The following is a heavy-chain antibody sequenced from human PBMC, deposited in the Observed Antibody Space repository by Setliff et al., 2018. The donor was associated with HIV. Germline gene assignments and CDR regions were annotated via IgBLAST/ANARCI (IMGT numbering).Heavy chain of an antibody. D-gene: IGHD3-10*01. Sequence: SETLSLTCSVSGDSINNNNYYWGWIRQPPGKGLEWIASVFYTGSTYYRPSLKSRVTLSVELSKNHFSLELASVTAADTAVYYCARQSYYVTGSFYTDVFDLWGQGTVVTVSS. CDR2: VFYTGST. V-gene: IGHV4-39*01. CDR3: ARQSYYVTGSFYTDVFDL. J-gene: IGHJ3*01. CDR1: GDSINNNNYY.